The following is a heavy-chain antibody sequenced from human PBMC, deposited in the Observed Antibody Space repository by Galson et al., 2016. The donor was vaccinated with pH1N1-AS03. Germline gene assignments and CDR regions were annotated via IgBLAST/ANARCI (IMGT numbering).Heavy chain of an antibody. CDR1: GVSVRSDY. CDR3: AKYCRGTKCYGRFDP. V-gene: IGHV4-59*02. J-gene: IGHJ5*02. Sequence: ETLSLTCTVSGVSVRSDYWRWVRQPPGKGLEWIAYISDSGTTNYNPSLKSRVTISVDTSKNQFSLRLSSVTAADTAVYYCAKYCRGTKCYGRFDPWGQGTLVTVSS. D-gene: IGHD2-15*01. CDR2: ISDSGTT.